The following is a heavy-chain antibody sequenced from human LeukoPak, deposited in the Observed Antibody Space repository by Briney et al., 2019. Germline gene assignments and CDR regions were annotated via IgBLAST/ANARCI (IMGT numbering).Heavy chain of an antibody. V-gene: IGHV4-34*01. Sequence: SETQSLTCAAYGGSFSGYYWSWIRQPPGKGLEWIGEINHSGSTNYNPSLKSRVTISVDTSKNQFSLKLSSVTAADTAVYYCARNLKTHYYGSGSYLDYWGQGTLVTVSS. D-gene: IGHD3-10*01. CDR1: GGSFSGYY. CDR2: INHSGST. J-gene: IGHJ4*02. CDR3: ARNLKTHYYGSGSYLDY.